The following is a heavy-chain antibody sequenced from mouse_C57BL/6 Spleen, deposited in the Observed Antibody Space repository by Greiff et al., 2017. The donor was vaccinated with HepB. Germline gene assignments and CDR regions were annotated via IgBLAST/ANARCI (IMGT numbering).Heavy chain of an antibody. D-gene: IGHD2-12*01. V-gene: IGHV1-42*01. CDR1: GYSFTGYY. CDR3: ARGHGGRRGAMDY. J-gene: IGHJ4*01. Sequence: VQLQQSGPELVKPGASVKISCKASGYSFTGYYMNWVKQSPEKSLEWIGEINPSTGGTTYNQKFKAKATLTVDKSSSTAYMQLKSLTSEDSAVYYCARGHGGRRGAMDYWGQGTSVTVSS. CDR2: INPSTGGT.